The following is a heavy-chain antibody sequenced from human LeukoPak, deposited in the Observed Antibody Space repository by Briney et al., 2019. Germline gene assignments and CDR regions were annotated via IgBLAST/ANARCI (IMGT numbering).Heavy chain of an antibody. CDR3: AELGITMIGGV. Sequence: PGGSLRLSCAASGFTFSSYEMNWVRQAPGKGLEWVSYISSSGSTIYYANSVKGRFTISRDNAKNSLYLQMNSLRAEDTAVYYCAELGITMIGGVWGKGTTVTVSS. CDR1: GFTFSSYE. CDR2: ISSSGSTI. J-gene: IGHJ6*04. D-gene: IGHD3-10*02. V-gene: IGHV3-48*03.